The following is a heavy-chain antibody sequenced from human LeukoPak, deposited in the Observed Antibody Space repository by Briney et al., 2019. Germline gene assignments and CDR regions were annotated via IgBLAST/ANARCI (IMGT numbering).Heavy chain of an antibody. CDR2: ISGSGGST. Sequence: PGGSLRLSCAASGFTFSSYAMSWVRQAPGKGLEWVSAISGSGGSTYYADSVKGRFTISRDNSKNTLYLQMNSLRAEDTAVYYCARAGILWFGELTGWGQGTLVTVSS. CDR3: ARAGILWFGELTG. D-gene: IGHD3-10*01. V-gene: IGHV3-23*01. J-gene: IGHJ4*02. CDR1: GFTFSSYA.